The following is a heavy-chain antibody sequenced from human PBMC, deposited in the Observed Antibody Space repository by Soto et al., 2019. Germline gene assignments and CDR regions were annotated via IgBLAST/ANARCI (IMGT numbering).Heavy chain of an antibody. CDR1: GYTFTSYG. Sequence: QVQLVQSGAEVKKPGASVKVSCKASGYTFTSYGISWVRQAPGQGLEWMGWISAYNGNTNYAQKLQGRVTMTPDTSTSTGDMETRSLRSDDTAVYYCARYGTVWYYGSGRDGMDVWCQGTTVTVSS. CDR2: ISAYNGNT. CDR3: ARYGTVWYYGSGRDGMDV. D-gene: IGHD3-10*01. J-gene: IGHJ6*02. V-gene: IGHV1-18*01.